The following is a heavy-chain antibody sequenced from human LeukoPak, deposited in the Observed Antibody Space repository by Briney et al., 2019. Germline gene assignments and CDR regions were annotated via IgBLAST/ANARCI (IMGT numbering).Heavy chain of an antibody. CDR1: GYTFTSYG. J-gene: IGHJ4*02. CDR3: TLGYCSSTSCSDDGF. D-gene: IGHD2-2*01. Sequence: GASVKVSCKASGYTFTSYGIHWVRQAPGQGLEWMGWISAYNGNTNYAQKLQGRVTMTTDTSTSTAYMELRSLRSDDTAVYYCTLGYCSSTSCSDDGFWGQGTLVTVSS. V-gene: IGHV1-18*01. CDR2: ISAYNGNT.